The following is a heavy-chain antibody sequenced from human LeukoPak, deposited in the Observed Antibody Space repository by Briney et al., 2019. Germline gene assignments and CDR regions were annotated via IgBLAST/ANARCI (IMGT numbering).Heavy chain of an antibody. D-gene: IGHD5-12*01. J-gene: IGHJ3*02. CDR2: INHSGST. Sequence: PSETLSLTCAVYGGSFSGYYWSWIRQPPGKGLEWIGEINHSGSTNYNPSLKSRVTISVDTSKNQFSLKLSSVTAADTAVYYCATPSGDDALDIWGQGTMVTVSS. CDR1: GGSFSGYY. V-gene: IGHV4-34*01. CDR3: ATPSGDDALDI.